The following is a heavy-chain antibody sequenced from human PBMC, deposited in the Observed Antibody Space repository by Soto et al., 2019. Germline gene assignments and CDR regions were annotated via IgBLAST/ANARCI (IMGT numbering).Heavy chain of an antibody. Sequence: TLSLTCTVSGGSISSGGYYWSWIRQHPGKGLEWIGYIYYSGSTYYNPSLKSRVTISVDTSKNQFSLKLSSVTAADTAVYYCARECGYCSSTRGWFDPWGQGTLVTVSS. D-gene: IGHD2-2*03. CDR1: GGSISSGGYY. V-gene: IGHV4-31*03. J-gene: IGHJ5*02. CDR2: IYYSGST. CDR3: ARECGYCSSTRGWFDP.